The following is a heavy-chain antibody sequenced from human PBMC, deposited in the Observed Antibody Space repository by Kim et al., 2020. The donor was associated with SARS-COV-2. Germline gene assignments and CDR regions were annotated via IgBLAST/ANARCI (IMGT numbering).Heavy chain of an antibody. CDR1: GFTFSSYA. V-gene: IGHV3-33*06. Sequence: GGSLRLSCAASGFTFSSYAMHWVRQAPGKGLEWVAVIWYDGSNKYYADSVKGRFTISRDNSKNTLYLQMNSLRAEGTAVYYSAKNGEVTGNRYYYCSMDVWGQGTTVTVSS. D-gene: IGHD1-1*01. CDR2: IWYDGSNK. CDR3: AKNGEVTGNRYYYCSMDV. J-gene: IGHJ6*02.